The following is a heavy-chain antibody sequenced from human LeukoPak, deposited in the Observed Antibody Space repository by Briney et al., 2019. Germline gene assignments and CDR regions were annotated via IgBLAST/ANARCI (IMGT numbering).Heavy chain of an antibody. CDR3: VKGGKGISDSSGYYLFDY. CDR1: GFTFSSYA. V-gene: IGHV3-64D*09. CDR2: ISSNGGST. J-gene: IGHJ4*02. D-gene: IGHD3-22*01. Sequence: GGSLRLSCSASGFTFSSYAMHWVRQAPGKGLEYVSAISSNGGSTYYADSVKGRFTISRDNSKNTLHLQMSSLRAEDTAVYYCVKGGKGISDSSGYYLFDYWGQGTLVTVS.